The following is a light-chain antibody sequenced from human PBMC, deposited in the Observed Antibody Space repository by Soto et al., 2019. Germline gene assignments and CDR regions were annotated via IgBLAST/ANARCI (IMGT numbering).Light chain of an antibody. J-gene: IGKJ1*01. CDR1: QSISEY. Sequence: DIHMTQSPSTLSASVGDRVTITCRASQSISEYLAWYQQKPGKAPNLLIYKASLLQSGVPSRFSGSGSGTEFTLTISSLQPDDFATYYCQQYDSHPRTFGQGTQVAVK. CDR3: QQYDSHPRT. CDR2: KAS. V-gene: IGKV1-5*03.